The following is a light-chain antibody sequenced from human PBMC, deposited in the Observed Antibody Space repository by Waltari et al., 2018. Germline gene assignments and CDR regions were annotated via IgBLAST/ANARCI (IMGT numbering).Light chain of an antibody. CDR3: CSYTTSSAWV. J-gene: IGLJ3*02. CDR1: SSDVGVYNY. CDR2: DVT. Sequence: QSALTQPASVSGSPGPSSTISCTGTSSDVGVYNYVSWYQQNPGKAPKLMIYDVTKRPSGVSDRFSGSKSGNTASLTISGLQAEDEADYYCCSYTTSSAWVFGGGTKLTVL. V-gene: IGLV2-14*01.